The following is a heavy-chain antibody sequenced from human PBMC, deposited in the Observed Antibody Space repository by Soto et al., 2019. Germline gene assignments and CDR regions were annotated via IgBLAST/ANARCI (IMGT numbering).Heavy chain of an antibody. CDR1: GDSITKSLYY. D-gene: IGHD2-15*01. V-gene: IGHV4-39*01. Sequence: SETLSLTCTVSGDSITKSLYYWAWVRQTPGKGLEWIASIYYAGNAYYNPSLQSRVTISVDASKNQFSLELQSVTAADSAVYYCARVPYYGSGGDGPYFFDYWGQGTLVTVS. CDR2: IYYAGNA. CDR3: ARVPYYGSGGDGPYFFDY. J-gene: IGHJ4*02.